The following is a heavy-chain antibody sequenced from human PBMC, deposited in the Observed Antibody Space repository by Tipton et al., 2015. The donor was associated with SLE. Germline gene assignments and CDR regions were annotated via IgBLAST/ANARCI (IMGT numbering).Heavy chain of an antibody. D-gene: IGHD1-26*01. J-gene: IGHJ3*02. CDR2: FYPGRTT. CDR3: ARVGLLVPDAFDI. V-gene: IGHV4-4*07. Sequence: TLSLTCTVSGDSISNYYWSWIRQSAGKGLEWMGRFYPGRTTSYNPSFKSRVTMSADTSKNQFSLKLNSVTAADTAVYYCARVGLLVPDAFDIWGQGTLVTVSS. CDR1: GDSISNYY.